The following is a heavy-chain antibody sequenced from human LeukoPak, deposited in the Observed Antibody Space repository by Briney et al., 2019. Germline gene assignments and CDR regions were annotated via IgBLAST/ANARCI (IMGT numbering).Heavy chain of an antibody. J-gene: IGHJ4*02. CDR3: ARDVTVAEDY. Sequence: GGSLRLSCAASGSTFSSYSMNWVRQAPGKGLEWVSSISSSSSYIYYADSVKGRFTISRDNAKNSLYLQMNSLRAEDTAVYYCARDVTVAEDYWGQGTLVTVSS. D-gene: IGHD6-19*01. CDR2: ISSSSSYI. CDR1: GSTFSSYS. V-gene: IGHV3-21*01.